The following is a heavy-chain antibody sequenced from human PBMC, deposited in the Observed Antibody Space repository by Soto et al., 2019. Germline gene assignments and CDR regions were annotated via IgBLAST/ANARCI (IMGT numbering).Heavy chain of an antibody. Sequence: QVQLVEAGGGLVKPGGSLRLSCAASGFTFSDYYMSWIRQAPGKGLEWVSYSSSSSSYTNYADSVKGRFTISRDNAKNSLYLQMNSLRAEDTAVYYCASGYGDYSADYWGQGTLVTVSS. CDR1: GFTFSDYY. V-gene: IGHV3-11*06. J-gene: IGHJ4*02. D-gene: IGHD4-17*01. CDR3: ASGYGDYSADY. CDR2: SSSSSSYT.